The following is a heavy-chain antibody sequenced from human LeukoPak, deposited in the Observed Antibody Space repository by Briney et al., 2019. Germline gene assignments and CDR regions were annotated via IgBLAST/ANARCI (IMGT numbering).Heavy chain of an antibody. CDR1: GFTFSSYA. Sequence: GGSLRLSCAASGFTFSSYAMSWVRQAPGKGLEWVSAISGSGGSTYYADSVKGRFTISRDNSKNTLYLQMNSLRAEDTAVYYCATTRGYGDYAFDYWGQGTLVTVSP. D-gene: IGHD4-17*01. V-gene: IGHV3-23*01. J-gene: IGHJ4*02. CDR3: ATTRGYGDYAFDY. CDR2: ISGSGGST.